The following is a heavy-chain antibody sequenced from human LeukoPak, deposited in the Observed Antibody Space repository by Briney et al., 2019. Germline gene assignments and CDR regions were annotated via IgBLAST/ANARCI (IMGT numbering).Heavy chain of an antibody. V-gene: IGHV4-39*01. CDR2: IYYSGST. J-gene: IGHJ4*02. D-gene: IGHD4-11*01. Sequence: SETLSLTCTVSGGSISSSSYYWGWIRQPPGKGLEWIGSIYYSGSTYYNPSLKSRVTISVDTSKNQFSLKLSSVTAADTAVYYCARGGRYSVSIWGLGDYWGQGTLVTVSS. CDR1: GGSISSSSYY. CDR3: ARGGRYSVSIWGLGDY.